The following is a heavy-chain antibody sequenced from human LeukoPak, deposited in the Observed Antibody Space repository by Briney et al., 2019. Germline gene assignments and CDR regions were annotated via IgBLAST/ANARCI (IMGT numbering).Heavy chain of an antibody. J-gene: IGHJ5*02. CDR1: GFTFNDYY. V-gene: IGHV3-11*01. CDR3: ATDGAGFDT. Sequence: GGSLRLSYAASGFTFNDYYMSWIRQAPGKGLEWLSYINIGGTNTHYADSVKGRFTISRDNAKKSLYLEMNNLRAEDTAVYYCATDGAGFDTWGQGVLVTVSS. CDR2: INIGGTNT.